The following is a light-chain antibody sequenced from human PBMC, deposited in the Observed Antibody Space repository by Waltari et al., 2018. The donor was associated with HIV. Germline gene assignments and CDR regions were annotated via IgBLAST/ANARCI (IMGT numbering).Light chain of an antibody. CDR2: DVN. CDR1: SSDVGGHHY. Sequence: QSALTQPRSVSGSPGQSVTISCTGTSSDVGGHHYVSWYPHHPGKGPKFMIYDVNKRPSGVPDRFSGSKSGNTASLTISGLQAEDEADYYCCSYAGSDTVVLFGGGTKVAVL. J-gene: IGLJ3*02. V-gene: IGLV2-11*01. CDR3: CSYAGSDTVVL.